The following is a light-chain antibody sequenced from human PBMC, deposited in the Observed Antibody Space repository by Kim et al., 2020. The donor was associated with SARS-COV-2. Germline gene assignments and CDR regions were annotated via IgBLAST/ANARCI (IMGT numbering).Light chain of an antibody. J-gene: IGKJ5*01. Sequence: PGERATLSCRASQSVSSTYLAWYQQKLGQPPSLLIYGASSRATGIPDRFSGSGSETDFTLTISRVEPEDFAVYYCQQYGSSPLITFGQGTRLEIK. CDR1: QSVSSTY. CDR3: QQYGSSPLIT. V-gene: IGKV3-20*01. CDR2: GAS.